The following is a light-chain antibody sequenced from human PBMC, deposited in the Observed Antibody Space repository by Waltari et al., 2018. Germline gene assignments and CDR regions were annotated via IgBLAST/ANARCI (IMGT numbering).Light chain of an antibody. CDR1: QSLLHSDGRAR. Sequence: EIVMTQAPLSLSVTPGQPASMSCKSSQSLLHSDGRARLYWYLQKPGQSPQLLISEVSTRVSGVTERFSGSGSGTDFTLKISRVEAEDVGVYFCMQNIQLPTFGQGTKVEIE. CDR2: EVS. CDR3: MQNIQLPT. V-gene: IGKV2D-29*02. J-gene: IGKJ1*01.